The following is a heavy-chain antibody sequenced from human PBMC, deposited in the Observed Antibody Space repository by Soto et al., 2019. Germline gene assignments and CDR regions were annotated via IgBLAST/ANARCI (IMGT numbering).Heavy chain of an antibody. CDR1: GYSFTSHG. D-gene: IGHD2-15*01. CDR2: IIPIFRTA. Sequence: SVKVSCKASGYSFTSHGISWVRQAPGQGLEWMGGIIPIFRTADYAQKFQGRVTITADESTSTAYMELSSLRSEDTAVYYCASVETQRYYYGMDVWGQGTTVTVSS. V-gene: IGHV1-69*13. CDR3: ASVETQRYYYGMDV. J-gene: IGHJ6*02.